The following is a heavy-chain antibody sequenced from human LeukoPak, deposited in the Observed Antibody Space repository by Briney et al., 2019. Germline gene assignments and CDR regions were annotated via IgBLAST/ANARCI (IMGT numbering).Heavy chain of an antibody. Sequence: PGGSLRLSCAASGFTFTSHWMTWVRQAPGKGLEWVANINQDGSEKYYVDSVKGRFTISKDNAKNSLYLQMNSLRAEDTALYHCARNNGMDVWGQGTTVIVSS. CDR1: GFTFTSHW. CDR2: INQDGSEK. CDR3: ARNNGMDV. V-gene: IGHV3-7*03. J-gene: IGHJ6*02.